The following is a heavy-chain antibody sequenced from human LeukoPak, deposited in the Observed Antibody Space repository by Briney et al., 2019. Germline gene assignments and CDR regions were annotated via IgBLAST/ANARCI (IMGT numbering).Heavy chain of an antibody. CDR1: GYTFTGYY. CDR2: ISPNSGGT. Sequence: ASVKVSCKASGYTFTGYYMHWVRQAPGQGLEWMGWISPNSGGTNYAQKFQGRVTMTRDTSISTAYMELSRLRSDDTAVYYCARDGSGSYLEWYDYWGQGTLVTVSS. CDR3: ARDGSGSYLEWYDY. V-gene: IGHV1-2*02. D-gene: IGHD1-26*01. J-gene: IGHJ4*02.